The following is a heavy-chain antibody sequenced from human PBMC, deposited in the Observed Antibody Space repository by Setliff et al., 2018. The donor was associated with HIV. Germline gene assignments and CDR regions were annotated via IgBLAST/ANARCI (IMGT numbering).Heavy chain of an antibody. J-gene: IGHJ5*02. CDR3: ARGRIEAAGWFDP. CDR2: INIYSGNT. D-gene: IGHD6-13*01. CDR1: GYTFTTSG. V-gene: IGHV1-8*02. Sequence: ASVKVSCKTSGYTFTTSGISWVRQAPGQGLEWMGWINIYSGNTGYAQKFQGRVTMTRNTSISTAYMELSSLRSEDTAVYYCARGRIEAAGWFDPWGQGTLVTVSS.